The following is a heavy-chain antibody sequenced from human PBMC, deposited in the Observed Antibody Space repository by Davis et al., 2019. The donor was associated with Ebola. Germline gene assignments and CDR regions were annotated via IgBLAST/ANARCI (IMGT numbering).Heavy chain of an antibody. CDR3: ARAQFPTTSDH. Sequence: AASVKVSCKASGYTFTSYGISWVRQAPGQGLEWMGWINPHNGNTNYAQNVQGRVIMTTDTATTTAYMEVGGLRSDDTAVYYCARAQFPTTSDHWGQGTLVTVSS. J-gene: IGHJ4*02. V-gene: IGHV1-18*04. CDR1: GYTFTSYG. CDR2: INPHNGNT. D-gene: IGHD1-1*01.